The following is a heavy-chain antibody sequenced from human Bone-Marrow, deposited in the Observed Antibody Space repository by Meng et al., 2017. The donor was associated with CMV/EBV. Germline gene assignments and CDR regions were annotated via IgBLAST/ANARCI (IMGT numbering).Heavy chain of an antibody. CDR2: INSDGSST. D-gene: IGHD2-15*01. CDR3: ARDLQYCIYTTCYGMGY. J-gene: IGHJ4*02. Sequence: GGSLRLSCAASGFTFSSYWMHWVRQAPGKGLVWVSRINSDGSSTSYADSVKGRFTISRDNAKNTVYLQMNSLRAEDTAIYYCARDLQYCIYTTCYGMGYWGQGTLVTVSS. V-gene: IGHV3-74*01. CDR1: GFTFSSYW.